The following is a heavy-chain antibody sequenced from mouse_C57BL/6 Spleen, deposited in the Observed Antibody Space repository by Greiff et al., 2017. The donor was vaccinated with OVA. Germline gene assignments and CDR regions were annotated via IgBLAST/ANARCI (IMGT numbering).Heavy chain of an antibody. V-gene: IGHV1-15*01. J-gene: IGHJ3*01. CDR2: IDPETGGT. CDR3: TKGDYDVKAY. Sequence: QVQLQQSGAELVRPGASVTLSCKASGYTFTDYEMHWVKQTPVHGLEWIGAIDPETGGTAYNQKFKGKAILTADKSSSTAYMELRSLTSEDSAVYYCTKGDYDVKAYWGQGTLVTVSA. CDR1: GYTFTDYE. D-gene: IGHD2-4*01.